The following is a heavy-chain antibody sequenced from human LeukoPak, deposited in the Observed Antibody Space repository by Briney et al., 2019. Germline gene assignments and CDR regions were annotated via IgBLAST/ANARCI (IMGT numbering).Heavy chain of an antibody. J-gene: IGHJ4*02. CDR2: INPNSGGT. CDR3: ARPLWFGELSPGY. D-gene: IGHD3-10*01. Sequence: ASVKVSCKASGYTFTGYYMHWVRQAPGQGLEWMGWINPNSGGTNYAQKFQGRVTMTRDTSISTAYMELSRLRSDDTAVYYCARPLWFGELSPGYWGQGTLVTVSS. CDR1: GYTFTGYY. V-gene: IGHV1-2*02.